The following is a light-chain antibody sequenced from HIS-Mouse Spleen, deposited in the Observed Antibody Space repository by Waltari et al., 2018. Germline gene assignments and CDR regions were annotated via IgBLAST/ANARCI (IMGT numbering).Light chain of an antibody. Sequence: SYELTQPPSVSVSPGQTARITCSGDALPKKYAYWYQQKSGQAPVLGIYEDSKRPSGIPERVSGSSSGTMATLTISGAKVEDEADYYCYSTDSSGNHRVFGGGTKLTVL. CDR1: ALPKKY. J-gene: IGLJ2*01. CDR3: YSTDSSGNHRV. CDR2: EDS. V-gene: IGLV3-10*01.